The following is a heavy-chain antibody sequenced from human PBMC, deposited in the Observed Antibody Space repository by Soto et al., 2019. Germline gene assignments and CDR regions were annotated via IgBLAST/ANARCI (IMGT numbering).Heavy chain of an antibody. CDR1: GGSISGYY. J-gene: IGHJ4*02. V-gene: IGHV4-59*01. Sequence: QVQLQESGPGLVKPSETLSLTCTVSGGSISGYYWSWIRQPPGKGLEWIDYIYYNGSTNYNPSLKSRVTISVDTSKNQFSLKLSSVTASDTAVYYCARLTDCGGDCPLFDYWGQRTLVTVSS. CDR2: IYYNGST. CDR3: ARLTDCGGDCPLFDY. D-gene: IGHD2-21*02.